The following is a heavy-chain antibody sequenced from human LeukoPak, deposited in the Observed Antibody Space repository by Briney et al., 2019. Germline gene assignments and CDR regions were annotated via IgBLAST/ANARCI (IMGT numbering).Heavy chain of an antibody. V-gene: IGHV3-74*01. CDR2: IKSDGST. Sequence: GGSLRLSCAASGFTFSTYAMHWVRQAPGKGLVWVSRIKSDGSTNYADSVKGRFTISRDNAKNTVSLQMNSLRAEDTGVYYCARAPSEIGGYYPEYFRHWGQGTLVTVSS. CDR1: GFTFSTYA. J-gene: IGHJ1*01. CDR3: ARAPSEIGGYYPEYFRH. D-gene: IGHD3-22*01.